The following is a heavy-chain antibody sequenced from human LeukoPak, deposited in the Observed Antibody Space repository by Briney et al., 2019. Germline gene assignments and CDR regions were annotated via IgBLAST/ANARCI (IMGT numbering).Heavy chain of an antibody. D-gene: IGHD6-19*01. Sequence: SETLSLTCTVSGGSISSGSYYWSWIRQPAGKGLERIGRIYTSGSTNYNPSLKSRVTISVDTSKNQFSLKLSSVTAADTAVYYCAREYSSGWYALDPWGQGTLVTVSS. V-gene: IGHV4-61*02. J-gene: IGHJ5*02. CDR1: GGSISSGSYY. CDR3: AREYSSGWYALDP. CDR2: IYTSGST.